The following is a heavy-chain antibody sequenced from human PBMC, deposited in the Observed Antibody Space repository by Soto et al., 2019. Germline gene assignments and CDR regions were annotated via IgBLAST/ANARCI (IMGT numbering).Heavy chain of an antibody. CDR1: GGSLSSYY. Sequence: ASETLSPTCPVSGGSLSSYYWGWIRQPPGKGMEWVGDIYYSGSTNYNPSLKSRVTISVDTSKNQFSLKLSSVTAADTAVYYCARDRYYDFWSGYGPPYYYYYGMDVWGQGTTVTVSS. CDR2: IYYSGST. D-gene: IGHD3-3*01. CDR3: ARDRYYDFWSGYGPPYYYYYGMDV. V-gene: IGHV4-59*01. J-gene: IGHJ6*02.